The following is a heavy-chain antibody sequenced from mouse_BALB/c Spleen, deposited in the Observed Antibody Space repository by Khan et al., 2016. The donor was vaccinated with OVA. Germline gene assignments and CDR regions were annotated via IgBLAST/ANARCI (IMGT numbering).Heavy chain of an antibody. V-gene: IGHV1-4*01. CDR2: INPRSSYT. CDR1: GYTFTSNT. Sequence: QVQLQQSGAELARPGASVKMSCKASGYTFTSNTMHWLKQRPGLGLEWIGYINPRSSYTNYNQRFKDKATLTADKSSSTAYMQLSSLTSEDSAVYYCTRRSTEYAMDYWGQGTSVTVSS. J-gene: IGHJ4*01. CDR3: TRRSTEYAMDY.